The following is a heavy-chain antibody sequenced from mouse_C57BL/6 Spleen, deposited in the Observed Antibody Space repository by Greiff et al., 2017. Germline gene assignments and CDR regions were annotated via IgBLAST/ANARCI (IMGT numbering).Heavy chain of an antibody. V-gene: IGHV1-53*01. CDR2: INPSNGGT. Sequence: QVQLQQPGTELVKPGASVKLSCKASGYTFTSYWMHWVKQRPGQGLEWIGNINPSNGGTNYNEKFKSKATLTVDKSSSTAYMQLSSLTSDDSAVYYCARAGVYGYGFLYAIDYWGQGTSVTVSS. CDR1: GYTFTSYW. CDR3: ARAGVYGYGFLYAIDY. D-gene: IGHD2-2*01. J-gene: IGHJ4*01.